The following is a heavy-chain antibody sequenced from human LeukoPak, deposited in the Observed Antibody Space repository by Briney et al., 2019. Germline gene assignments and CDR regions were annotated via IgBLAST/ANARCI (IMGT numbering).Heavy chain of an antibody. Sequence: GGSLRLSCAASGFTFSSYAMHWVRQAPGKGLEWVAVISYDGSNKYYADSVKGRFTISRDNSKNTLYLQMNSLRAEDTAVYYCAKVGSSWLSYFDYWGQGTLVTVSS. CDR3: AKVGSSWLSYFDY. D-gene: IGHD6-13*01. J-gene: IGHJ4*02. CDR1: GFTFSSYA. V-gene: IGHV3-30-3*01. CDR2: ISYDGSNK.